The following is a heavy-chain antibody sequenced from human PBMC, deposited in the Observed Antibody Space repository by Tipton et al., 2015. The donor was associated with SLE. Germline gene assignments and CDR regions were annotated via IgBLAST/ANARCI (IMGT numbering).Heavy chain of an antibody. Sequence: QLVQSGGGLVKPGGSLRLSCAASGFIFSSYKMNWVRQAPGKGLEWVSHISHSGTYINYADSVKGRFTVSRDNAKNSLYLQLNSLRVEDTAVYYCARVGSTQYYYMDVWGKGTTVTVSS. V-gene: IGHV3-21*01. J-gene: IGHJ6*03. CDR2: ISHSGTYI. CDR1: GFIFSSYK. D-gene: IGHD4-11*01. CDR3: ARVGSTQYYYMDV.